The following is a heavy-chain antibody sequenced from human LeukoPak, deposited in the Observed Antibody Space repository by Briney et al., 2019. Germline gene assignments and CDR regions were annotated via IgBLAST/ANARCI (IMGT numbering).Heavy chain of an antibody. CDR2: LNQDGGHK. Sequence: GGSLRLSCAASGFTFSSYAMSWVRQAPGKGLEWVAFLNQDGGHKYYVDSVKGRFSLSRDNAKNSLYLQMNSLRVVDTAIYYCARAGDYYFHYWGQGTLVTVSS. V-gene: IGHV3-7*01. CDR1: GFTFSSYA. J-gene: IGHJ4*02. D-gene: IGHD4-17*01. CDR3: ARAGDYYFHY.